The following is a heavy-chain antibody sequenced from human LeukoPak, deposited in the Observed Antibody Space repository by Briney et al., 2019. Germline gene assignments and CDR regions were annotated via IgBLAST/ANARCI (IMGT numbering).Heavy chain of an antibody. CDR2: IYHSGST. Sequence: PSETLSLTCTVSGYSISSGYYWGWIRQPPGKGLEWIGSIYHSGSTYYNPSLKSRVTISVDTSKNQFSLKLSSVTAADTAVYYCARGRSGSYWNYWGQGTLVTVSS. CDR1: GYSISSGYY. J-gene: IGHJ4*02. CDR3: ARGRSGSYWNY. D-gene: IGHD1-26*01. V-gene: IGHV4-38-2*02.